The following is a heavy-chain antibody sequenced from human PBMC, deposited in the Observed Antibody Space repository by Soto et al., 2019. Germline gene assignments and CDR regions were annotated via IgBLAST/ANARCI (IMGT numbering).Heavy chain of an antibody. J-gene: IGHJ4*02. CDR2: ISYDGGSK. V-gene: IGHV3-30*18. CDR3: AKEQLAMTVVVADYFDS. Sequence: QVQLVESGGGVVQPGKSLRLSCAASGFTFSTYGIHWVRQAPGTGLEWVALISYDGGSKYYGDSVKGRFIISRDNSHNTLSLQMNSLRADDTAVYFCAKEQLAMTVVVADYFDSWGQGTLVTVSS. D-gene: IGHD3-22*01. CDR1: GFTFSTYG.